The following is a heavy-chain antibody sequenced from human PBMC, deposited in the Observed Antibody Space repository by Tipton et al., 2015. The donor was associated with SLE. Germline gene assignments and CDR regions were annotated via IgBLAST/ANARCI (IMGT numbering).Heavy chain of an antibody. CDR2: IYYSGST. Sequence: LRLSCTVSGGSISSYYWSWIRQPPGKGLEWIGYIYYSGSTNYNPSLKSRVTISVDTSKNQFSLKLGSVTAADTAVYYCARDPGNDQDYWYFDLWGRGTLVTVSS. CDR3: ARDPGNDQDYWYFDL. D-gene: IGHD3-10*01. J-gene: IGHJ2*01. CDR1: GGSISSYY. V-gene: IGHV4-59*01.